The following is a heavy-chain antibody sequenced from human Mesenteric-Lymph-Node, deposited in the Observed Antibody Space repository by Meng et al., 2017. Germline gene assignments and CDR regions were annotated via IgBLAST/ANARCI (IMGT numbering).Heavy chain of an antibody. CDR1: GLSFDDFG. D-gene: IGHD3-22*01. V-gene: IGHV3-43D*03. CDR3: VKDSEYYDSSGSKGYFDH. Sequence: GGSLRLSCEASGLSFDDFGMYWVRQAPGKGLEWVSLINRDGGTTYYADSVKGRFTISRDDSKNSLYLQVNSLRAEDTALYYCVKDSEYYDSSGSKGYFDHWGQGTLVTVSS. J-gene: IGHJ4*02. CDR2: INRDGGTT.